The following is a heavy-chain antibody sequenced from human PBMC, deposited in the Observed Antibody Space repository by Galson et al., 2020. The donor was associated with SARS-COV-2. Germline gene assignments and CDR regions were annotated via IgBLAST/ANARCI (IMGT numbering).Heavy chain of an antibody. CDR3: ARAAQTYYEFLCVYVTAPQFAY. Sequence: SETLSLTCTVSGGSISSYYWSWIRQPPGKGLEWIGYIYYSGSTNYNPSLKSRVTISVDTSKNQFSLKLSSVTAADTAVYYCARAAQTYYEFLCVYVTAPQFAYCGQAVLGTVAS. V-gene: IGHV4-59*01. CDR1: GGSISSYY. D-gene: IGHD3-3*01. J-gene: IGHJ4*02. CDR2: IYYSGST.